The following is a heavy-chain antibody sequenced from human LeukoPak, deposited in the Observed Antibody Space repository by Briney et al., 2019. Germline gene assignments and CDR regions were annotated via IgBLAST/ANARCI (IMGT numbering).Heavy chain of an antibody. J-gene: IGHJ6*02. CDR3: VRDSPGYCSSTSCYGAYGMDV. CDR1: GFTFSSYG. D-gene: IGHD2-2*01. CDR2: IRYDGSNK. V-gene: IGHV3-30*02. Sequence: GGSLRLSCAASGFTFSSYGMHWVRQAPGKGLEWVAFIRYDGSNKYYADSVKGRFTISRDNSKNTLYLQMNSLRAEDTAVYYCVRDSPGYCSSTSCYGAYGMDVWGQGTTVTVSS.